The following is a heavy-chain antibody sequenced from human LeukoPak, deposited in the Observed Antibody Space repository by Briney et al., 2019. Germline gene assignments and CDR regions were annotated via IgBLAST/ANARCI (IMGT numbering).Heavy chain of an antibody. Sequence: PGGSLRLSCAASGFAFSSYAMNWVRQAPGKGLEWASSISSSSSYIYYADSVKGRFTISRDNAKNSLYLQMNSLRAEDTAVYYCARQVWVISYYYYMDVWGKGTTVTVSS. CDR2: ISSSSSYI. CDR3: ARQVWVISYYYYMDV. D-gene: IGHD3-16*01. CDR1: GFAFSSYA. J-gene: IGHJ6*03. V-gene: IGHV3-21*01.